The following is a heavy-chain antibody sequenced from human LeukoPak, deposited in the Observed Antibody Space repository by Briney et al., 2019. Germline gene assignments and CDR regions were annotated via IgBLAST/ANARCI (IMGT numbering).Heavy chain of an antibody. CDR1: GYTFTSYY. CDR3: ARDGSYCTNGVCPLDY. CDR2: INPSGGST. V-gene: IGHV1-46*01. J-gene: IGHJ4*02. Sequence: GASVKVSCKASGYTFTSYYMHWVRQAPGQGLEWMGIINPSGGSTSYAQKFQSRVTMTRDMSTSTVYMELSSLRSEDTAVYYCARDGSYCTNGVCPLDYWGQGTLVTVSS. D-gene: IGHD2-8*01.